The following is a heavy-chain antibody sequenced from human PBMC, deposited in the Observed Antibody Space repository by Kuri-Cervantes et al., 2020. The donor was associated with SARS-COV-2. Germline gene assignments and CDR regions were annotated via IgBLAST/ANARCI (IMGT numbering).Heavy chain of an antibody. D-gene: IGHD3-3*01. CDR2: ISSRSRYI. V-gene: IGHV3-21*01. CDR3: ARDSYYDFWSGYFPGGPYYYYGMDV. CDR1: GFTFSSYT. Sequence: GESLKISCAASGFTFSSYTMNWVRQAPGKGLEWVASISSRSRYIYYADSVEGRFTISRDSANNSLSLQMNSLRAEDTAVYYCARDSYYDFWSGYFPGGPYYYYGMDVWGQGTTVTVSS. J-gene: IGHJ6*02.